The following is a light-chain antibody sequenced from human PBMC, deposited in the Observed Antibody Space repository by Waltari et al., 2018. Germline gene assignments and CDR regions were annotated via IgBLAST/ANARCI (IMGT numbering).Light chain of an antibody. J-gene: IGLJ2*01. Sequence: QSVLTQPPSVSAAPGQKVTISCPGSASNIGNRYVSWYQQFPGAAPKVLIYGNDKRTTGIPDRFSGSKSGTSATLDITGLQTGDEADYYCGTWDNTLSAVFGGGTKVTVL. CDR2: GND. V-gene: IGLV1-51*02. CDR1: ASNIGNRY. CDR3: GTWDNTLSAV.